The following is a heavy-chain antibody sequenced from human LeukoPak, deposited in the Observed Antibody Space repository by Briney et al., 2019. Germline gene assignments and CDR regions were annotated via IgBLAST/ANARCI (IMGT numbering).Heavy chain of an antibody. Sequence: GGSLRLSCAASGFTFSSYWMNWVRQAPWKGLVWVPRIASDGSSTTYADSVKGRFSISRDNAKNTLYLQMNSLRVEDTAVYYCARGRPHGNDYWGQGTLVTVSS. CDR2: IASDGSST. J-gene: IGHJ4*02. CDR1: GFTFSSYW. CDR3: ARGRPHGNDY. D-gene: IGHD4-23*01. V-gene: IGHV3-74*01.